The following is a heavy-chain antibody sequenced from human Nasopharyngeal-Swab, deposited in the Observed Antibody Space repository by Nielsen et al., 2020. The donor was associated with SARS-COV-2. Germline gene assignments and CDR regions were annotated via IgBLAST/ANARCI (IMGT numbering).Heavy chain of an antibody. CDR2: ISWNSGSI. V-gene: IGHV3-9*01. CDR3: AKVVAAHYYYYGMDV. Sequence: WIRQPPGKGLEWVSDISWNSGSIGYADSVKGRFTISRDNAKNSLYLQMNSLRAEDTALYYCAKVVAAHYYYYGMDVWGQGTTVTVSS. D-gene: IGHD2-15*01. J-gene: IGHJ6*02.